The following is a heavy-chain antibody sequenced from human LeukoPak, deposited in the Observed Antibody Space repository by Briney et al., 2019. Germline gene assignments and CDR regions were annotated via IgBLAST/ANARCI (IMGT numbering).Heavy chain of an antibody. V-gene: IGHV1-69*04. CDR1: GGTFTSYA. CDR3: ARDISSSSWFLPFDY. Sequence: SVKVPCKASGGTFTSYAISWVRQAPGQGHEWMGRIIPILGIANYAQKFQGRVTITADKSTSTAYMELSSLRSEDTAVYYCARDISSSSWFLPFDYWGQGTLVTVSS. CDR2: IIPILGIA. D-gene: IGHD6-13*01. J-gene: IGHJ4*02.